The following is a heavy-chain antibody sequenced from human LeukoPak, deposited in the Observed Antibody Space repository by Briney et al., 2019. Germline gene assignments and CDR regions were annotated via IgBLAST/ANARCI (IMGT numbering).Heavy chain of an antibody. D-gene: IGHD3-10*01. Sequence: SQTLSLTCAISGDSVSSNSAGWSWIRQSPSRGLEWLGRTYYRSKWYNDYAVSVKSRITINPDTSKNQFSLQLNSVTPEDTAVYYCAKDRTLYYYGSGSLDYWGQGTLVTVSS. CDR3: AKDRTLYYYGSGSLDY. J-gene: IGHJ4*02. CDR1: GDSVSSNSAG. CDR2: TYYRSKWYN. V-gene: IGHV6-1*01.